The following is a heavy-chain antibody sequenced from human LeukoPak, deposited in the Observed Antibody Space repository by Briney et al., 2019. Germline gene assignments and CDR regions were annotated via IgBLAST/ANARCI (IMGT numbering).Heavy chain of an antibody. Sequence: GGSLRLSCAASGFTLSSYSMNWVRQAPGKGLEWVSSISSSSSYIYYADSVKGRFTISRDNSKNTLYLQMNSLRAEDTAVYYCAKVGEESGWTPYEGNYYYYMDVWGKGTTVTIS. J-gene: IGHJ6*03. CDR2: ISSSSSYI. CDR1: GFTLSSYS. V-gene: IGHV3-21*04. D-gene: IGHD6-19*01. CDR3: AKVGEESGWTPYEGNYYYYMDV.